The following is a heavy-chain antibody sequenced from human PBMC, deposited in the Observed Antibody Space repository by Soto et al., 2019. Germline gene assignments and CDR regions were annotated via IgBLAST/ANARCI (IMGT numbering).Heavy chain of an antibody. D-gene: IGHD6-19*01. CDR3: ARISSASSGWLPDY. Sequence: ASVKVSCKVSGFTLTELSMHWVRQAPGKGLEWMGGFDPEDGETVYAQKFQGRVTMTEDTSTDTAYMDLSGLRSEDTAVYYCARISSASSGWLPDYWGQGTLVTVSS. CDR2: FDPEDGET. V-gene: IGHV1-24*01. J-gene: IGHJ4*02. CDR1: GFTLTELS.